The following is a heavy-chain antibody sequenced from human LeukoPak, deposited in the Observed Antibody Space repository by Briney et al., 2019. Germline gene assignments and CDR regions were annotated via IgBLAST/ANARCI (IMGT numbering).Heavy chain of an antibody. D-gene: IGHD6-13*01. V-gene: IGHV3-7*01. Sequence: PGGSLRLSCATSGFTFSSYWMSWVRQAPGKGLEWVANIKQDGGEKYYVDSVKGRFTISRDNAKHSVYLQMNSLRAEDTAVYYCARRRGSSSSDYWGQGTLVTVSS. CDR2: IKQDGGEK. CDR1: GFTFSSYW. J-gene: IGHJ4*02. CDR3: ARRRGSSSSDY.